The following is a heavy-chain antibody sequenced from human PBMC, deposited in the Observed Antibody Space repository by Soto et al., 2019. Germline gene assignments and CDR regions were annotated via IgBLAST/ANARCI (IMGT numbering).Heavy chain of an antibody. J-gene: IGHJ4*02. CDR1: GFTFSSYS. CDR2: ISSSSSYI. D-gene: IGHD6-13*01. CDR3: AKDRKGQQLAILDY. V-gene: IGHV3-21*01. Sequence: GGSLRLSCAASGFTFSSYSMNWVRQAPGKGLEWVSSISSSSSYIYYADSVKGRFTISRDNAKNSLYLQMNSLRAEDTAVYYCAKDRKGQQLAILDYWGQGTLVTVSS.